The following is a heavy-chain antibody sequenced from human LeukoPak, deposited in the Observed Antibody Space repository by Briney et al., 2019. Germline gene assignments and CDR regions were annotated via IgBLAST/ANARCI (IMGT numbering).Heavy chain of an antibody. CDR1: GGSISSGGYY. Sequence: SETLSLTCTVSGGSISSGGYYWSWIRQHPGKGLEWIGYIYYSGSTYYNPSLKSRVTISVDTSKNQFSLKLSSVTAADTAVYYCARVEYSSSSGYFYYYYYMDVWGKGTAVTVSS. CDR2: IYYSGST. D-gene: IGHD6-6*01. CDR3: ARVEYSSSSGYFYYYYYMDV. J-gene: IGHJ6*03. V-gene: IGHV4-31*03.